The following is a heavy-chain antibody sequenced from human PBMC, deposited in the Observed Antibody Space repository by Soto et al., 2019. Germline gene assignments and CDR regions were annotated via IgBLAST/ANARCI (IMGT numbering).Heavy chain of an antibody. D-gene: IGHD6-13*01. J-gene: IGHJ4*02. Sequence: EVQLVESGGGLVQPGGSLRLSCAASGFTFSSYWMSWVRPAPGKGLELGANIKQDGSEKYYVDSVKGRFTISRDNAKNSLYLQKNSLRAEDTAVYYCARDGIAADLDPRIMDYWGQGTLVTVSS. CDR1: GFTFSSYW. V-gene: IGHV3-7*01. CDR3: ARDGIAADLDPRIMDY. CDR2: IKQDGSEK.